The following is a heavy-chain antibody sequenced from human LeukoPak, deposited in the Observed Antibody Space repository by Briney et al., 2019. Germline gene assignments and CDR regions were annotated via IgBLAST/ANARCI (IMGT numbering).Heavy chain of an antibody. CDR2: IYCSGST. CDR1: GGSISSRSYY. CDR3: ARDGATVTGFGMDV. Sequence: SETLSLTCTVSGGSISSRSYYWGWIRQPPGKGLEWIGSIYCSGSTYYNPSLKSRVTISVDTSKNQFSLKLSSVTAADTAVYYCARDGATVTGFGMDVWGQGTTVTVSS. J-gene: IGHJ6*02. V-gene: IGHV4-39*07. D-gene: IGHD4-17*01.